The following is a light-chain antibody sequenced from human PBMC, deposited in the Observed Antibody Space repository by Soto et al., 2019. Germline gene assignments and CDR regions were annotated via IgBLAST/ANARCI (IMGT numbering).Light chain of an antibody. Sequence: DGKVTQSPCAMAAVVGGTIKITSRASQSSKSYLNWYQQEPGKAPKLLIYAASSLQTGVSSRFSGSGSGTDFTLTISNLQPEDFATYYCQQTSSTPTFGGGTKVDIK. V-gene: IGKV1-39*01. CDR2: AAS. CDR1: QSSKSY. CDR3: QQTSSTPT. J-gene: IGKJ4*01.